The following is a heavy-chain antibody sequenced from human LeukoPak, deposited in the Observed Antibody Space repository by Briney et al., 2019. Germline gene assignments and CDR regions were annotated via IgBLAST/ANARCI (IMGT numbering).Heavy chain of an antibody. J-gene: IGHJ6*03. Sequence: PGGSLRLSCAASGFTFSSYGMHWVRQAPGKGLEWVAFIRYDGSIQYYADSVKDRFTISRDNSKNTLYLQMNSLRTEDTALYYCAKKAHRAGYMDVWGKGTTVTISS. CDR2: IRYDGSIQ. CDR3: AKKAHRAGYMDV. D-gene: IGHD1-14*01. V-gene: IGHV3-30*02. CDR1: GFTFSSYG.